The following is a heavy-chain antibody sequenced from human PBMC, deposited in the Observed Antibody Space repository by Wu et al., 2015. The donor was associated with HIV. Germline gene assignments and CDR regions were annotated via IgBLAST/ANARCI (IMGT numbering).Heavy chain of an antibody. D-gene: IGHD3-22*01. CDR2: INPNSGGT. CDR3: ARGSHYYDSSGYYTAFDI. V-gene: IGHV1-2*02. Sequence: QVQLVQSGAEVKKPGASVKVSCKASGYTFTGYYMHWVRQAPGQGLEWMGWINPNSGGTNYAQKFQGRVTMTRDTSISTAYMELSRLRSDDTAVYYCARGSHYYDSSGYYTAFDIWGQGTMVTSLQ. J-gene: IGHJ3*02. CDR1: GYTFTGYY.